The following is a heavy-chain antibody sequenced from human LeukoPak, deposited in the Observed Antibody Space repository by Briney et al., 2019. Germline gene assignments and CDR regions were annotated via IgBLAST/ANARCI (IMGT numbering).Heavy chain of an antibody. CDR3: ARSTLRFLEWYSDY. CDR1: GFTFNHYW. D-gene: IGHD3-3*01. J-gene: IGHJ4*02. V-gene: IGHV3-21*01. Sequence: PGGSLRLSCAASGFTFNHYWMTWVRQAPGKGLEWVSSISSSSSYIYYADSVKGRFTISRDNAKNSLYLQMNSLRAEDTAVYYCARSTLRFLEWYSDYWGQGTLVTVSS. CDR2: ISSSSSYI.